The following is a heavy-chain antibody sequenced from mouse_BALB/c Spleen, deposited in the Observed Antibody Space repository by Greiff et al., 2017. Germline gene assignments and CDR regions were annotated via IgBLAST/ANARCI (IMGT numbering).Heavy chain of an antibody. J-gene: IGHJ3*01. D-gene: IGHD1-2*01. V-gene: IGHV5-4*02. CDR2: ISDGGSYT. CDR1: GFTFSDYY. Sequence: EVKLMESGGGLVKPGGSLKLSCAASGFTFSDYYMYWVRQTPEKRLEWVATISDGGSYTYYPDSVKGRFTISRDNAKNNLYLQMSSLKSEDTAMYYCARDKTTASGFAYWGQGTLVTVSA. CDR3: ARDKTTASGFAY.